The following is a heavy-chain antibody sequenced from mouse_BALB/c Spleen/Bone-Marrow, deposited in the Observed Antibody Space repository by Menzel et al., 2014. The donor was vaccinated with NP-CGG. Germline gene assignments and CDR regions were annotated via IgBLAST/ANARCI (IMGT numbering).Heavy chain of an antibody. CDR2: IRNKANGYTT. CDR1: GFTFTDYY. J-gene: IGHJ3*01. Sequence: EVKLMESGGGLVQPGGSLRLSCATSGFTFTDYYMSWVRQPPGKALEWLGFIRNKANGYTTEYSASVKGLFTISRDNSQSILYLQMNTLRAEDSATYYCARDYGNYVRFAYWGQGTLVTVSA. V-gene: IGHV7-3*02. D-gene: IGHD2-1*01. CDR3: ARDYGNYVRFAY.